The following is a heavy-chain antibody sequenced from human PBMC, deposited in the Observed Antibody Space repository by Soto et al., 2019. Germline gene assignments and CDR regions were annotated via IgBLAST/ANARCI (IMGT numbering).Heavy chain of an antibody. V-gene: IGHV5-10-1*03. Sequence: EMQLVQSGAEVKKPGEFLRISWKGSGFSFNTYWISWVRQMPGKGLEWMGRIDPGDFYTNYSPSFQGHVTISADKSISTAYLQWSTLKASDTAICYCARLGRCTSTRCYVADWGQGTLFTVSS. D-gene: IGHD2-2*01. CDR3: ARLGRCTSTRCYVAD. CDR2: IDPGDFYT. CDR1: GFSFNTYW. J-gene: IGHJ4*02.